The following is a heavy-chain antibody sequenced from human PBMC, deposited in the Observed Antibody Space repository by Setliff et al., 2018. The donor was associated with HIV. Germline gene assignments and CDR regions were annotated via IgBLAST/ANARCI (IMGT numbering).Heavy chain of an antibody. Sequence: SETLSLTCTVSGGPISTNDYYWGFIRQSPGKGLEWIASVHYGGSIFYNPSLKSRVTLSVGTSKRQFFLNLSSATTADTAMYYCVRPSFGIGGCWMFDSWGQGIVVTVSS. V-gene: IGHV4-39*01. CDR3: VRPSFGIGGCWMFDS. CDR2: VHYGGSI. CDR1: GGPISTNDYY. J-gene: IGHJ4*02. D-gene: IGHD3-16*01.